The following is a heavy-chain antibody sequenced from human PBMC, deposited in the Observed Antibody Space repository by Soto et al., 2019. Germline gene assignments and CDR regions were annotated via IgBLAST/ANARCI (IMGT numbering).Heavy chain of an antibody. V-gene: IGHV3-21*01. CDR3: ARDRYSSSSDYYYGMDV. CDR2: ISSSSSYI. J-gene: IGHJ6*02. CDR1: GFTFSSYS. D-gene: IGHD6-6*01. Sequence: MAGGSLRLSCAASGFTFSSYSMNWVRQAPGKGLEWVSSISSSSSYIYYADPVKGRFTISRDNAKNSLYLQMNSLRAEDTAVYYCARDRYSSSSDYYYGMDVWGQGTTVTVSS.